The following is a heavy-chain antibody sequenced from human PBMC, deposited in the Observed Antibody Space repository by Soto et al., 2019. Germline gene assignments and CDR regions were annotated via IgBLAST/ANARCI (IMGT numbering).Heavy chain of an antibody. D-gene: IGHD3-22*01. J-gene: IGHJ4*02. V-gene: IGHV4-30-4*01. CDR1: GDSISSGDYY. CDR2: IYYSGST. CDR3: ARIPNYYDASGYVY. Sequence: QVQLQESGPGLVKPSQTLSLTCTVSGDSISSGDYYWSWFRQSPGKGPEWIGYIYYSGSTHYNPSLKSRVTMSVDTSTNQFSLKLISVTASDTAVYYCARIPNYYDASGYVYWGQGTLVSVSS.